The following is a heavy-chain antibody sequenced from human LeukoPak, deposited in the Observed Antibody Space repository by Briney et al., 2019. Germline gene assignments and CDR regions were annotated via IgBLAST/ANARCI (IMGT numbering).Heavy chain of an antibody. CDR1: GGSISSGGYY. CDR3: ASGDNDPLFDY. D-gene: IGHD1-1*01. J-gene: IGHJ4*02. CDR2: IYYSGST. Sequence: SETLSLTCTVSGGSISSGGYYWSWIRQHPGKGLEWIGSIYYSGSTNYNPSLQGRVTISLDTSRNQFSLKLSSVTAADAAVYYCASGDNDPLFDYWGQGTLVTVSS. V-gene: IGHV4-31*03.